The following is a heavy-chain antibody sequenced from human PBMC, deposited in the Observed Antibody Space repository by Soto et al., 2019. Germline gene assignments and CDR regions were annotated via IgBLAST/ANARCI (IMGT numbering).Heavy chain of an antibody. D-gene: IGHD1-26*01. CDR2: IYYSGST. J-gene: IGHJ4*02. V-gene: IGHV4-59*01. CDR1: XXSXSXXX. Sequence: SEXLSLTCTXXXXSXSXXXXXWIRQPPGKGLEWIGYIYYSGSTNYNPSLKSRVTISVDTSKNQFSLKLSSVTAADTAVYYCARGMGSYGYWGQGTL. CDR3: ARGMGSYGY.